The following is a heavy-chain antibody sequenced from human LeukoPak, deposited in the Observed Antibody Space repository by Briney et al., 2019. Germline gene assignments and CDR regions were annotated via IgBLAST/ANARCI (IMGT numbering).Heavy chain of an antibody. Sequence: GASVKVSCKASGYTFTGYYMHWVRQAPGQGLEWMGWINPNSGGTNYAQKFQGRVTMTRDTSISTAYMELSRLRSDDTAVYYCARADIVLILGFRAFDIWGQGTMVTVSS. D-gene: IGHD2-8*01. CDR2: INPNSGGT. J-gene: IGHJ3*02. CDR1: GYTFTGYY. CDR3: ARADIVLILGFRAFDI. V-gene: IGHV1-2*02.